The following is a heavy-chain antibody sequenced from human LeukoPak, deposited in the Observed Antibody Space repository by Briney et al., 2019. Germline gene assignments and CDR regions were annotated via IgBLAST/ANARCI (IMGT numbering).Heavy chain of an antibody. V-gene: IGHV3-33*01. CDR1: GFTFSSYG. Sequence: GGSLRLSCAASGFTFSSYGMHWARQAPGKGLEWVAVIWYDGSNKYYADSVKGRFTISRDNSKNTLYLQMNSLRAEDTAVYYCARYSSSYYYYGMDVWGQGTTVTVSS. CDR3: ARYSSSYYYYGMDV. D-gene: IGHD2-2*01. J-gene: IGHJ6*02. CDR2: IWYDGSNK.